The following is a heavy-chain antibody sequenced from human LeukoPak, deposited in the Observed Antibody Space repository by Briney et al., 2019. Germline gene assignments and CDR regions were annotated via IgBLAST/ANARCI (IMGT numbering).Heavy chain of an antibody. J-gene: IGHJ4*02. D-gene: IGHD3-9*01. CDR3: ARAGRGLRYFDWLLHDY. CDR2: ISAYNGDT. Sequence: GASVKVSCKASGYTFTGYYMHWVRQAPGQGLEWMGWISAYNGDTKYAQKLQGRVTMTTDTSTSTAYMELRSLRSDDTAVYYCARAGRGLRYFDWLLHDYWGQGTLVTVSS. CDR1: GYTFTGYY. V-gene: IGHV1-18*04.